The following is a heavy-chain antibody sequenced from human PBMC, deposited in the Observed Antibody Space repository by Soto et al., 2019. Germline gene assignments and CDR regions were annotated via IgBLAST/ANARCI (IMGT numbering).Heavy chain of an antibody. CDR3: ARVGGGTSGDGGY. Sequence: QVQLQESGPGLVKPSQTLSLTCTVSGGSISSGDYYWSWIRQPPGKGLEWIGYIYYSGSTYYNPSRRGRGTLSVDTSKNQFSLKLSSVTAADTAVYYCARVGGGTSGDGGYWGQGTLVTVSS. J-gene: IGHJ4*02. D-gene: IGHD2-15*01. CDR1: GGSISSGDYY. CDR2: IYYSGST. V-gene: IGHV4-30-4*01.